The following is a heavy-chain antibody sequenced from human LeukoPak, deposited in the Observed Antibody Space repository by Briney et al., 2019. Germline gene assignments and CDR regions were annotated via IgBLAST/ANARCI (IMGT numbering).Heavy chain of an antibody. CDR1: GYTFTGNY. Sequence: VASVKVSCKAPGYTFTGNYMHWVRQAPGQGLEWVGWINPNSGDRSYAQTFQGRVTMTRDTSISTAYVELSSLRSDDTAVYYCASGASSRTNAYRYWGQGTLVTVSS. V-gene: IGHV1-2*02. CDR2: INPNSGDR. J-gene: IGHJ4*02. CDR3: ASGASSRTNAYRY. D-gene: IGHD2-2*01.